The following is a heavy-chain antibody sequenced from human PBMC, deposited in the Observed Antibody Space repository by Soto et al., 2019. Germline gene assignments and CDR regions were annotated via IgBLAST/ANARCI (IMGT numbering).Heavy chain of an antibody. D-gene: IGHD3-22*01. CDR1: GYTFTTYG. CDR3: ARDGEDYYDSNH. Sequence: ASVKVSCKASGYTFTTYGISWVRQAPGQGLEWMGWISAYNGNTNYAQKLQGRVTITTDTSTSTAYMELRSLRSDVTAVYYCARDGEDYYDSNHWGQGTLVTVSS. V-gene: IGHV1-18*01. CDR2: ISAYNGNT. J-gene: IGHJ4*02.